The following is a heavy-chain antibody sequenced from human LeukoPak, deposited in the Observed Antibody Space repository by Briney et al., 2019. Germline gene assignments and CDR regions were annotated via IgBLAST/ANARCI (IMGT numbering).Heavy chain of an antibody. V-gene: IGHV3-48*02. CDR3: ARDKPGYDSSGYYPVPDYYYGMDV. CDR1: GITFSNYG. CDR2: ISSSSSTI. Sequence: GGSLRLSCAASGITFSNYGMNWVRQAPGKGLEWVSYISSSSSTIYYADSVKGRFTISRDNAKNSLYLQMNSLRDEDTAVYYCARDKPGYDSSGYYPVPDYYYGMDVWGQGTTVTVSS. J-gene: IGHJ6*02. D-gene: IGHD3-22*01.